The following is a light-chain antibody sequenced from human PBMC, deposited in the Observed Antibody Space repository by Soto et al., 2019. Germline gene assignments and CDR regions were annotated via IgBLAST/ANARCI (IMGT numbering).Light chain of an antibody. J-gene: IGKJ5*01. CDR2: AAS. V-gene: IGKV1-39*01. CDR1: QSISSY. CDR3: QQSYSTLIT. Sequence: DIQMTQSPSSLSASVGHRVTITCRASQSISSYLNLYQQKPGKAPKLLIYAASSLQSGVPSRFSGSGSGTDFTLTISSLQPEDFATYYCQQSYSTLITFGHGTRLEIK.